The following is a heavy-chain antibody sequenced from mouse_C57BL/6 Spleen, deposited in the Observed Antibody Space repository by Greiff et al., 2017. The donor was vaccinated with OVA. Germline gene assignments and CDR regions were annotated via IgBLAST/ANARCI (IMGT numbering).Heavy chain of an antibody. D-gene: IGHD2-4*01. CDR2: IHPNSGST. Sequence: VQLQHPGAELVKPGASVKLSCKASGYTFTSYWMHWVKQRPGQGLEWIGMIHPNSGSTNYNEKFKSKATLTVDKSSSTAYMQLSSLTSEDSAVYYCARSAPYYDYALDYWGQGTTLTVSS. V-gene: IGHV1-64*01. CDR3: ARSAPYYDYALDY. CDR1: GYTFTSYW. J-gene: IGHJ2*01.